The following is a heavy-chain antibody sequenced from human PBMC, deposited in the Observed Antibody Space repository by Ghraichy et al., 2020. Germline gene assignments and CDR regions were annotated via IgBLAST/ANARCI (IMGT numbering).Heavy chain of an antibody. V-gene: IGHV1-69*13. CDR3: HLDCGGDCYRGHYYGMDV. J-gene: IGHJ6*02. Sequence: SVKFSCKASGGTFSSYAISWVRQAPGQGLEWMGGIIPIFGTANYAQKFQGRVTITADESTSTAYMELSSLRSEDTAVYYCHLDCGGDCYRGHYYGMDVWGQGTTDTVSS. CDR1: GGTFSSYA. CDR2: IIPIFGTA. D-gene: IGHD2-21*02.